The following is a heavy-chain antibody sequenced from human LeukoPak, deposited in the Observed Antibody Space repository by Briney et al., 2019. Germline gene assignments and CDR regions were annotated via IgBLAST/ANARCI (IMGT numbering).Heavy chain of an antibody. CDR3: ARGTGTNSNY. J-gene: IGHJ4*02. V-gene: IGHV4-59*01. Sequence: SETLSLTCTVSGGSLSGYYWSWIRQPPGKGLEWIGYTYYSGSTYYNPSLKSRVTISVDTSKNQFSLKLNSVTAADTAVYYCARGTGTNSNYWGQGTLVTVSS. D-gene: IGHD1-7*01. CDR1: GGSLSGYY. CDR2: TYYSGST.